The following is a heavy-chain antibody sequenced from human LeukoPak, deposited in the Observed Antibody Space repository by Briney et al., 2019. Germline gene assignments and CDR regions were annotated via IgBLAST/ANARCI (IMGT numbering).Heavy chain of an antibody. D-gene: IGHD3-3*01. CDR3: AKAYCSSTSCYYLYYDFWSGYYVFDY. V-gene: IGHV3-30*02. CDR1: GFTFSSYG. CDR2: IRYDGSNK. J-gene: IGHJ4*02. Sequence: PGGSLRLSCAASGFTFSSYGMHWVRQAPGKGLEWVAFIRYDGSNKYYADSVKGRFTISRDNSKNTLYLQINSLRAEDTAVYYCAKAYCSSTSCYYLYYDFWSGYYVFDYWGQGTLVTVSS.